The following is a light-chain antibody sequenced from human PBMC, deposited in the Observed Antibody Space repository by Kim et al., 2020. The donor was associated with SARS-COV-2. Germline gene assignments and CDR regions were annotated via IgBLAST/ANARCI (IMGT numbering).Light chain of an antibody. CDR3: QTWGTGIWV. Sequence: QPVLTQSPSASASLGASVKLTCTLSSGHSSYAIAWHQQQPEKGPRYLMILNTDGSHSKGDGIPDRFSGSSSGAERYLTISSLQSEDEADYYCQTWGTGIWVFGGGTQLTVL. V-gene: IGLV4-69*01. J-gene: IGLJ2*01. CDR1: SGHSSYA. CDR2: LNTDGSH.